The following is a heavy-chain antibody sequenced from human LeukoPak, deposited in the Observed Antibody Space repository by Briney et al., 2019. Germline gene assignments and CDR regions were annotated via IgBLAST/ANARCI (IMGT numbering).Heavy chain of an antibody. CDR1: GGSISSSNW. J-gene: IGHJ4*02. Sequence: PSETLSLTCAVSGGSISSSNWWSWVRQPPGKGLEWIGEIYHSGSTNYNPSLKSRVTISVDKSKNQFSLKLSSVTAADTAVYYCASLYGSGPFLDYWGQGTLVTVSS. CDR3: ASLYGSGPFLDY. D-gene: IGHD3-10*01. CDR2: IYHSGST. V-gene: IGHV4-4*02.